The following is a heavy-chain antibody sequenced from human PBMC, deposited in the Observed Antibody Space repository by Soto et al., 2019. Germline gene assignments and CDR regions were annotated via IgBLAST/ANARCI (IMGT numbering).Heavy chain of an antibody. V-gene: IGHV1-18*04. Sequence: GASVKVSCKASGYTFTSYGISCVRQAPGQGLEWMGWISAYNGNTNYAQKLQGRVTMTTDTSTSTAYMELRSLRSDDTAVYYCAREDQPFHSYGYKYAYYYYGMDVWGQGTTVTVSS. CDR3: AREDQPFHSYGYKYAYYYYGMDV. J-gene: IGHJ6*02. D-gene: IGHD5-18*01. CDR1: GYTFTSYG. CDR2: ISAYNGNT.